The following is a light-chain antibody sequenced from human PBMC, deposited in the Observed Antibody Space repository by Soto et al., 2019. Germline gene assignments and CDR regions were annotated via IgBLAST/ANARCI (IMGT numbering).Light chain of an antibody. J-gene: IGKJ1*01. Sequence: IVMTQTPASLTVSPRNRAPLSCRASQSVSSTYLAWYQQKPGQAPRLLIYGESTRATDMAGTFSGRGSGTEFSLTSSRRQSEDFAVYYCQQYKNWPRTFGQGTKVDIK. CDR3: QQYKNWPRT. CDR1: QSVSSTY. CDR2: GES. V-gene: IGKV3-15*01.